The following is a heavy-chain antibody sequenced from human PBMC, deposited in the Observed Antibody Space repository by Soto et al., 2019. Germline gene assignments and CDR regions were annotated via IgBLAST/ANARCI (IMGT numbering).Heavy chain of an antibody. V-gene: IGHV4-61*03. J-gene: IGHJ6*02. D-gene: IGHD7-27*01. CDR1: GGSISSSSYY. Sequence: ETLSLTCTVSGGSISSSSYYWGWLRQPPGKGLEWIGYISYTGRTKYNPSLQSRVTISVDTSKNDFSLNLSSVTAADTAVYFCAREWGLLPYYVMNVWGHGTAVTVSS. CDR2: ISYTGRT. CDR3: AREWGLLPYYVMNV.